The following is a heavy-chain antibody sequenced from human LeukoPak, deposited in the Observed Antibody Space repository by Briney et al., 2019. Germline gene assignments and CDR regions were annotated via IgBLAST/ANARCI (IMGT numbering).Heavy chain of an antibody. D-gene: IGHD3-22*01. CDR2: INHSGTT. CDR3: ARDSDSSGYYFDY. CDR1: GGSFSDYY. V-gene: IGHV4-34*01. Sequence: SETLSLTCAVYGGSFSDYYRSWIRQPPGKGLEWIGEINHSGTTNYNPSLKSRVTISVDTSKNQFSLKLSSVTAADTAVYYCARDSDSSGYYFDYWGQGTLVTVSS. J-gene: IGHJ4*02.